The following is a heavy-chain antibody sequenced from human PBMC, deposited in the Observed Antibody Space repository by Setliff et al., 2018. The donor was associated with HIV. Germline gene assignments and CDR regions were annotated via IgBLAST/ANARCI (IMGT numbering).Heavy chain of an antibody. J-gene: IGHJ4*02. V-gene: IGHV1-8*02. CDR3: ARQLSNSLES. CDR1: GYSFTNYA. Sequence: ASVKVSCKASGYSFTNYALNWVRQATGQGLEWMGWMNPNNGNTGYSQKFQGRVTMTRNTSISTAYMELSSLRSEDAAVYYCARQLSNSLESWGQGTPVTVSS. CDR2: MNPNNGNT. D-gene: IGHD1-1*01.